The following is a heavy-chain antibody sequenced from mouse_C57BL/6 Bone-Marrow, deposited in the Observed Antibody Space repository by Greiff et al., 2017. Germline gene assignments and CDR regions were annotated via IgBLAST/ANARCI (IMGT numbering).Heavy chain of an antibody. D-gene: IGHD1-2*01. CDR1: GFTFSSYA. V-gene: IGHV5-9-1*02. J-gene: IGHJ2*01. Sequence: LQQSGEGLVKPGGSLKLSCAASGFTFSSYAMSWVRQTPEKRLEWVAYISSGGDYIYYADTVKGRFTISRDNARNTLYLQMSSLKSEDTAMYYCTITTAHYFDYWGQGTTLTVSS. CDR2: ISSGGDYI. CDR3: TITTAHYFDY.